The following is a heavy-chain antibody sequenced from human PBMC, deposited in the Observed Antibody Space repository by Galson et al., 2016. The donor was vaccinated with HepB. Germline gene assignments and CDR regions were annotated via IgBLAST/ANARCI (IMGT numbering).Heavy chain of an antibody. D-gene: IGHD2/OR15-2a*01. Sequence: SVKVSCKASGYIFTSFYVHWVRQAPGQGLEWMGTINPTTGNPDYAQKFRGSVTLTRDTTTSTVHLELTSLRSEDTAVYFCAKGMMGHVYGFDHWGQGTLVTVSS. CDR3: AKGMMGHVYGFDH. CDR1: GYIFTSFY. CDR2: INPTTGNP. V-gene: IGHV1-46*03. J-gene: IGHJ4*02.